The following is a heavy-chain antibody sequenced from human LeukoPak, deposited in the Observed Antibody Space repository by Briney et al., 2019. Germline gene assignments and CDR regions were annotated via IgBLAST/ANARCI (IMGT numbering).Heavy chain of an antibody. J-gene: IGHJ4*02. CDR3: TRDRYSDTAMVTPADLMYDY. Sequence: GGSLKLSCALSGLTLSGSAMHWVPQASGEGVELVGRIRSNANSYATAYAASAKGKFTISRDDSKNTAYLQMNSLITEDTAVYYCTRDRYSDTAMVTPADLMYDYWGQGTLVTVSS. D-gene: IGHD5-18*01. V-gene: IGHV3-73*01. CDR2: IRSNANSYAT. CDR1: GLTLSGSA.